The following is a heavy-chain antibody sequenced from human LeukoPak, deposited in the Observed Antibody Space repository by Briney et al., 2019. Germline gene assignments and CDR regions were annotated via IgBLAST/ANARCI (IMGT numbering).Heavy chain of an antibody. Sequence: GGSLRLSCAASGFTFSSYAMHWVRQAPGKGLEWVAVISYDGSNKYYADSVKGRFTISRDNSKNTLYLQMNSLRAEDTAAYYCARDGPAMVLAYWGQGTLVAVSS. CDR1: GFTFSSYA. D-gene: IGHD5-18*01. V-gene: IGHV3-30-3*01. CDR2: ISYDGSNK. CDR3: ARDGPAMVLAY. J-gene: IGHJ4*02.